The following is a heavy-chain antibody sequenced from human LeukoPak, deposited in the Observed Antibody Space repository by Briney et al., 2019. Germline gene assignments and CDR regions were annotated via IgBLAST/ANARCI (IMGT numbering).Heavy chain of an antibody. V-gene: IGHV1-2*02. Sequence: GASVKVSCKASGYTFTGYYMHWVRQAPGQGLEWMGWINPNSGGTNYAQKFQGRVTMTRDTSISTAYMELSRLRSDDTAVYYCARISYYYDSSGYYHNWFDPWGQGTLATVSS. CDR2: INPNSGGT. CDR3: ARISYYYDSSGYYHNWFDP. J-gene: IGHJ5*02. CDR1: GYTFTGYY. D-gene: IGHD3-22*01.